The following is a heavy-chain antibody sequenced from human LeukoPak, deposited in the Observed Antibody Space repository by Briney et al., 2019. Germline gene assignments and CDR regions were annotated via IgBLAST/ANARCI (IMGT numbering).Heavy chain of an antibody. CDR3: TSPRYCSGGRCYSSQRAFDI. V-gene: IGHV3-73*01. CDR2: IRSKANSYAT. CDR1: GFTFSVCA. Sequence: GGSLKLSCAASGFTFSVCAMHWVRQASGKGLEWVGRIRSKANSYATAYAASVKGRFTISRDDSRNTAYLQMNSLKTEDTAVYYCTSPRYCSGGRCYSSQRAFDIWGQGTMVTVSS. D-gene: IGHD2-15*01. J-gene: IGHJ3*02.